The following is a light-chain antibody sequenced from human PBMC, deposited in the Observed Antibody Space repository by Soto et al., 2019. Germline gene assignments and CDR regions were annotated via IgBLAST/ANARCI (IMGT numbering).Light chain of an antibody. CDR1: QSVSSY. Sequence: EIVLTQSPATLSLSPGERATLSCRASQSVSSYLAWYQQKPGQAHRLLISDASNRATGIPARFSGSGSGTVFTITISSLEPEDFAVYYCQQRSNWPPRVTFGGGTKVEIK. CDR2: DAS. J-gene: IGKJ4*01. CDR3: QQRSNWPPRVT. V-gene: IGKV3-11*01.